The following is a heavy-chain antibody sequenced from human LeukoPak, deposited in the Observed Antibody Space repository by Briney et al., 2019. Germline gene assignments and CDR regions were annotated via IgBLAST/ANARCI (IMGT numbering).Heavy chain of an antibody. CDR2: ISTGGTYI. V-gene: IGHV3-21*01. Sequence: GGSLRLSCAASGFTFSTYYMNWVRHAQGKGMEWVSSISTGGTYIYYSDSVKGRFTISRENAKNSLYLQMNSLRAEDTAVYYCAREAGGFDYWGQGTLVTVSS. D-gene: IGHD3-10*01. J-gene: IGHJ4*02. CDR3: AREAGGFDY. CDR1: GFTFSTYY.